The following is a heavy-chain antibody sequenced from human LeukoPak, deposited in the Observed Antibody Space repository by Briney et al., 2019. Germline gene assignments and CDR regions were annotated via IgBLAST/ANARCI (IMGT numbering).Heavy chain of an antibody. J-gene: IGHJ6*02. CDR1: GFTFSSYA. V-gene: IGHV3-30-3*01. D-gene: IGHD3-3*01. CDR2: ISYDGSNK. Sequence: PGRSLRLSCAASGFTFSSYAMHWVRQAPGKGLEWVAVISYDGSNKYYAGSVKGRFTISRDNSKNTLYLQMNSLRAEDTAVYYCARDGRHGGYDFWSGDELYYYYYGMDVWGQGTTVTVSS. CDR3: ARDGRHGGYDFWSGDELYYYYYGMDV.